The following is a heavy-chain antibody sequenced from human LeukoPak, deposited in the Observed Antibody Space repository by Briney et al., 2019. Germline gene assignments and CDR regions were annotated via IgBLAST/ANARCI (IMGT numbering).Heavy chain of an antibody. J-gene: IGHJ5*02. CDR3: ATSDTVSTYNWFDP. D-gene: IGHD5/OR15-5a*01. Sequence: WETLSLTCTVSGGSISSNTYYWGWIRRPPGKGPEWIGNIHYSGSTYYNPSLKSRVTISVDTSKNQFSLNLSSLTAADTAVYYCATSDTVSTYNWFDPWGQGTLVTVSS. CDR2: IHYSGST. V-gene: IGHV4-39*01. CDR1: GGSISSNTYY.